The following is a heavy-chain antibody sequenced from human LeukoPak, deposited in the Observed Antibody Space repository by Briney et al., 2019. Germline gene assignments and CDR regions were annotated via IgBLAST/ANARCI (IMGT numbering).Heavy chain of an antibody. D-gene: IGHD6-19*01. CDR3: ARDGLGSFNMDV. V-gene: IGHV4-38-2*02. Sequence: PSETLSLTCTVSGYSISSGYYWGWIRQPPGKGLEWIGSIYHSGSTYYNPSLKSRVTISVDTSKNQFSLKLSPVTAADTAVYYCARDGLGSFNMDVWGKGTTVTVSS. CDR1: GYSISSGYY. CDR2: IYHSGST. J-gene: IGHJ6*03.